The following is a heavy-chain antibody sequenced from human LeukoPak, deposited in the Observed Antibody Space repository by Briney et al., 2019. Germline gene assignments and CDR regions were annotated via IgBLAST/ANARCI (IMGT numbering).Heavy chain of an antibody. J-gene: IGHJ4*02. Sequence: GGSLRLSCAASGFTFSSYAMSWVRQAPGKGLEWVSAMSGSGGSTYYADSVKGRFTISRDNSKNTLYLQMNSLRAEDTAVYYCAKDQRGYSYGYAEAHFDYWGQGTLVTVSS. CDR1: GFTFSSYA. CDR2: MSGSGGST. D-gene: IGHD5-18*01. V-gene: IGHV3-23*01. CDR3: AKDQRGYSYGYAEAHFDY.